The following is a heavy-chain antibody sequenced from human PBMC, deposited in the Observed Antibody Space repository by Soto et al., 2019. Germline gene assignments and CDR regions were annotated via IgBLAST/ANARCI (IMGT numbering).Heavy chain of an antibody. Sequence: SETLSLTCAVYGGSFSGYYWSWIRQPPGKGLEWIGEINHSGSTNYNPSLKSRVTISVDTSKNQFSLKLSSVTAADTAVYYCARAEGDRGYSYGYGLYYFDYWGQGTLVTVSS. J-gene: IGHJ4*02. CDR3: ARAEGDRGYSYGYGLYYFDY. CDR2: INHSGST. V-gene: IGHV4-34*01. D-gene: IGHD5-18*01. CDR1: GGSFSGYY.